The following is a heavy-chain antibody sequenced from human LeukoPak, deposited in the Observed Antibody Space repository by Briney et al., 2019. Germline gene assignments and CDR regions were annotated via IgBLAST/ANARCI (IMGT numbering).Heavy chain of an antibody. D-gene: IGHD3-9*01. CDR3: ARDDGILRYFDWLLYGMDV. CDR2: ISAYNGNT. V-gene: IGHV1-18*01. J-gene: IGHJ6*02. Sequence: GASVKVSCKASGYTFTSYLISWVRQAPGQGREWMGGISAYNGNTNYAQKLQGRVTMTTDTSTSTAYMELRSLRSDDTAVYYCARDDGILRYFDWLLYGMDVWGQGTTVTVSS. CDR1: GYTFTSYL.